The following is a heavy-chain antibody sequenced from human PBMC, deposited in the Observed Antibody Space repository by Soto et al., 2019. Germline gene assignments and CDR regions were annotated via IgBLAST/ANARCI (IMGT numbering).Heavy chain of an antibody. Sequence: QVQLQESGPGLVKPSETLSLTCSISGASIRDKYWSWLRQSAEKGLEFIGRISNGGTTIYNPSLKSRVTMSLDTSTTHFSRKLTSVNAADTGVYYCATKGDYGGWFDPWGQGTLVTVSS. CDR1: GASIRDKY. CDR2: ISNGGTT. CDR3: ATKGDYGGWFDP. J-gene: IGHJ5*02. D-gene: IGHD3-10*01. V-gene: IGHV4-4*07.